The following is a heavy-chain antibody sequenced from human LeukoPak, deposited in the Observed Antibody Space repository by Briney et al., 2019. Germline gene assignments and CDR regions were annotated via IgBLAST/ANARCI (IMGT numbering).Heavy chain of an antibody. CDR3: AEKMDDAFDI. CDR1: GFTFSSYS. Sequence: GGSLRLSCAASGFTFSSYSMNWVRQAPGKGLEWVAFISSSSAYISYADSVKGRFTISRDNAKNSLYLQMNNLRAEDTAVYYCAEKMDDAFDIWGQGTMVTVSS. J-gene: IGHJ3*02. D-gene: IGHD5-24*01. CDR2: ISSSSAYI. V-gene: IGHV3-21*01.